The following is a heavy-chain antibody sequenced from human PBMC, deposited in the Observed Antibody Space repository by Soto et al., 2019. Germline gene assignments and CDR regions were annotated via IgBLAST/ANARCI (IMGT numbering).Heavy chain of an antibody. CDR3: ARGYFDWMDLDY. CDR1: GGSISSYY. Sequence: QVQLQESGPGLVKPSETLSLTCTVSGGSISSYYWSWIRQPPGKGLEWIGYIYYSGSTNYNPSLKSRVTISVDTSKNQFSLKLSSVTAADTAVYYCARGYFDWMDLDYWGQGTLVTVSS. CDR2: IYYSGST. V-gene: IGHV4-59*01. D-gene: IGHD3-9*01. J-gene: IGHJ4*02.